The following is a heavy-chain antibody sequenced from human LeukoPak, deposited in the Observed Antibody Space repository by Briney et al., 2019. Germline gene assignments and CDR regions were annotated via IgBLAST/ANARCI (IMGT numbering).Heavy chain of an antibody. CDR3: AREISSSWALNYYYGMDV. J-gene: IGHJ6*02. V-gene: IGHV3-33*01. CDR1: GFTFSGYG. Sequence: PGGSLRLSCAASGFTFSGYGMHWVRQAPGKGLEWMAVIWYDGSNKYYADSVKGRFTISRDNSKNTLYLQMNSLRAEDTAVYYCAREISSSWALNYYYGMDVWGQGTTVTVSS. D-gene: IGHD6-13*01. CDR2: IWYDGSNK.